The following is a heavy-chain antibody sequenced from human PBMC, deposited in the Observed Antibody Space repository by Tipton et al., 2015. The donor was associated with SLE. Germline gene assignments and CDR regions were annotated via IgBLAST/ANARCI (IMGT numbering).Heavy chain of an antibody. CDR2: IYYSGSS. Sequence: LRLSCTVSGDSINAYYWSWIRQPPGKSLEWIGYIYYSGSSNYNPSLKSRVTISIDTAKSQFSLRLTSVTAADTAVYYCARGLLTWRGAIVGVDVWGQGTTVIVSS. J-gene: IGHJ6*02. V-gene: IGHV4-59*08. CDR1: GDSINAYY. CDR3: ARGLLTWRGAIVGVDV. D-gene: IGHD2-21*01.